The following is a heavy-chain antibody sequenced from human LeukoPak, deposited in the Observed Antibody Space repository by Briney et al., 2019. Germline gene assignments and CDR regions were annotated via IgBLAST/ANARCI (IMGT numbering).Heavy chain of an antibody. D-gene: IGHD3-3*01. V-gene: IGHV3-23*01. CDR2: ISGSGGST. CDR3: AKDTAYYDFWSGYSPFDY. Sequence: GRSLRLSCAASGFTFSSYAMSWVRQAPGKGLEWVSAISGSGGSTYYADSVKGRFTISRDNSKNTLYLQMNSLRAEDTAVYYCAKDTAYYDFWSGYSPFDYWGQGTLVTVSS. J-gene: IGHJ4*02. CDR1: GFTFSSYA.